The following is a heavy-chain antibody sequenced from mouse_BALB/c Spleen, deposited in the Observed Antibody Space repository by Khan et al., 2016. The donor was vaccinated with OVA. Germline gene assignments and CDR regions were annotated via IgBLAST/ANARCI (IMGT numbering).Heavy chain of an antibody. V-gene: IGHV1-4*01. D-gene: IGHD2-14*01. CDR2: INPSNDYT. CDR3: VRDGAYHRNDGWFAY. CDR1: GYTFTSYT. J-gene: IGHJ3*01. Sequence: QVQLKQSGAELARPGASVKMSCKASGYTFTSYTIHWIKKRPGQGLEWIGYINPSNDYTNYNQKFKDKATLTTDKSSTTAYLRLCSLTSDDSAVYNCVRDGAYHRNDGWFAYWGQGTLVTVSA.